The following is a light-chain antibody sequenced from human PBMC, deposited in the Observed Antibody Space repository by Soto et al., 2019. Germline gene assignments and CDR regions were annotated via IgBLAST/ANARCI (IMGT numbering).Light chain of an antibody. CDR1: QSIRNW. V-gene: IGKV1-5*01. CDR3: QQYDSSSGYT. J-gene: IGKJ2*01. Sequence: DIQMTQSPSTLSASVGDRVTITCRASQSIRNWLAWYQQKPGKAPKLLIYDASTLERGVPSRFSGSGSRTEFTLSISSLQPDDFATYYCQQYDSSSGYTFGQGTKLEIK. CDR2: DAS.